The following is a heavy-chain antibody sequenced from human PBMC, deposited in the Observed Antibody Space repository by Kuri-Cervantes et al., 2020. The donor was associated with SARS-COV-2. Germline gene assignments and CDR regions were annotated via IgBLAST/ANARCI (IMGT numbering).Heavy chain of an antibody. CDR3: ARDRGKAAYYFDSSGFFY. J-gene: IGHJ4*02. V-gene: IGHV1-18*01. D-gene: IGHD3-22*01. Sequence: ASVKVSCKASGYTFTSYGISWVRQAPGQGLEWMGWISAYNGNTNYAQKLQGRATMTTDTSTSTAYMELRSLRSDDTAVYYCARDRGKAAYYFDSSGFFYWGKGTLVTVSS. CDR2: ISAYNGNT. CDR1: GYTFTSYG.